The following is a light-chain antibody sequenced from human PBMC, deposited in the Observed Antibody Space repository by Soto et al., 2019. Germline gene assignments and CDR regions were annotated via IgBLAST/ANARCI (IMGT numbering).Light chain of an antibody. CDR1: QSVSNNY. V-gene: IGKV3-20*01. Sequence: GLGQSPCTRSLSPGERATLSCRASQSVSNNYLAWYQQKPGQAPRLLIYGASNRATGIPDRFSGSGSGTDFTLTISRLEPEDFAVYYCQQYGSSGTFGQGTKVDIK. J-gene: IGKJ1*01. CDR3: QQYGSSGT. CDR2: GAS.